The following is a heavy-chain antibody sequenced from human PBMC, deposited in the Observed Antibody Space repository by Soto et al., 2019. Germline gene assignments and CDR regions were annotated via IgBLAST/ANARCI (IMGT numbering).Heavy chain of an antibody. V-gene: IGHV4-30-4*01. D-gene: IGHD4-4*01. CDR2: INHRGTI. Sequence: PSETLSLTCTVSGGSMTSGDYYWSWIRQSPGKGLEWIGFINHRGTISYNPSLESRVILSVDTSKNEFSLNLRSVTAADTAVYYCARRSNYVGGRRFDPWGQGTLVTVSS. CDR3: ARRSNYVGGRRFDP. CDR1: GGSMTSGDYY. J-gene: IGHJ5*02.